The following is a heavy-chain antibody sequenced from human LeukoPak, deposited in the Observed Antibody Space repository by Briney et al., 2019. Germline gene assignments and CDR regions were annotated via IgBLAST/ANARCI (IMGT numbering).Heavy chain of an antibody. Sequence: GGSLRLSCAASGFTFSSYSMNWVRQAPGKGLEWVSSISSSSSYIYYAGSVKGRFTISRDNAKNSLYLQMNSLRAEDTAVYYCARDWVDVWGKGTTVTVSS. J-gene: IGHJ6*04. V-gene: IGHV3-21*01. CDR1: GFTFSSYS. CDR3: ARDWVDV. CDR2: ISSSSSYI. D-gene: IGHD3-16*01.